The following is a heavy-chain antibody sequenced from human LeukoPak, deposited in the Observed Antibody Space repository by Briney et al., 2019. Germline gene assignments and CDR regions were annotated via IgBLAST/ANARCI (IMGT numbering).Heavy chain of an antibody. J-gene: IGHJ3*02. CDR2: IYSGGST. CDR3: ARDQGSGWFTTAFDI. Sequence: ETLSLTCTVSGGSISSNYMSWVRQAPGKGLEWVSVIYSGGSTYYADSVKGRFTISRDNSKNTLYLQMNSLRAEDTAVYYCARDQGSGWFTTAFDIWGQGTMVTVSS. D-gene: IGHD6-19*01. CDR1: GGSISSNY. V-gene: IGHV3-66*01.